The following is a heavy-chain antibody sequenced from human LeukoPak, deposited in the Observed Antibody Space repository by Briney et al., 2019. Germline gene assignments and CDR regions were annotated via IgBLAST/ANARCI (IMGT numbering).Heavy chain of an antibody. Sequence: SETLSLTCTVSGGSISSGGYYWSWIRQHPGKGLEWIGYIYYSGSTYYNPSLKSRVTISVDTSKNQFSLKLSSVTAADTAVYYCARERQFYGLDVWGQGTTATVSS. V-gene: IGHV4-31*03. CDR1: GGSISSGGYY. J-gene: IGHJ6*02. CDR2: IYYSGST. CDR3: ARERQFYGLDV.